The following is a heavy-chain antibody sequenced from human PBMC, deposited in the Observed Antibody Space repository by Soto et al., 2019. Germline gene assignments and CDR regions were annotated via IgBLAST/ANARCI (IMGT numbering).Heavy chain of an antibody. J-gene: IGHJ5*02. D-gene: IGHD3-16*02. CDR1: GFTFSNYP. Sequence: PGGSLRLSCAASGFTFSNYPMSWVRQAPGKGLEWVSAIDYDGRGKDYAASVKGRFTISRDISKNTLYLQMNSLRPEDTAVYYCAIFIVIPPEATFSWCQGPLVTVSS. V-gene: IGHV3-23*05. CDR3: AIFIVIPPEATFS. CDR2: IDYDGRGK.